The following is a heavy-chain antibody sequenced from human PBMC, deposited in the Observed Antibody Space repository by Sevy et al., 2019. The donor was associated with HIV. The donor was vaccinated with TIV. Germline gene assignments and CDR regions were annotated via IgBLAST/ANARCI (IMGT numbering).Heavy chain of an antibody. CDR1: AYSVSSAYS. CDR3: ASFARLLIISGDVFEI. D-gene: IGHD3-9*01. CDR2: IYQSGNT. V-gene: IGHV4-38-2*01. Sequence: SETLSLTCAVSAYSVSSAYSWGWIRQPPGKGLEWIGNIYQSGNTYYNPSLKSQVTISVDTSNNQYSLRLTSGTAADTAVNYWASFARLLIISGDVFEIWGQGTMVTVSS. J-gene: IGHJ3*02.